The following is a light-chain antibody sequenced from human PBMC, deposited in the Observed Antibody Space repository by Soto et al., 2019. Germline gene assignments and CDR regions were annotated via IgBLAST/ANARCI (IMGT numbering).Light chain of an antibody. J-gene: IGKJ1*01. Sequence: EIVLTQSPGTLSLSPGERATLSCRASQSVSSNYLAWYQQKLGQAPRLLIYGASSRATGIPDRFIGSGSGTDFTLTISRLEPEDFAVYYCQQYGSSQSFGQGTKVEIK. CDR1: QSVSSNY. CDR3: QQYGSSQS. CDR2: GAS. V-gene: IGKV3-20*01.